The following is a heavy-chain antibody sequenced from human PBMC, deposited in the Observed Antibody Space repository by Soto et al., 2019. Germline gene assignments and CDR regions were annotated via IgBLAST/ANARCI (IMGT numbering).Heavy chain of an antibody. CDR3: VSSSWYSLDY. CDR2: IYHSGST. V-gene: IGHV4-4*02. Sequence: PSETLSLTCAVSGGSITSDDNWWSWVRQPPGKGLEWIGEIYHSGSTNYNPSLNSRVTISVDKSKNQFSLKLTSVTAADTAVYYCVSSSWYSLDYWGQGTLVTVSS. D-gene: IGHD6-13*01. J-gene: IGHJ4*02. CDR1: GGSITSDDNW.